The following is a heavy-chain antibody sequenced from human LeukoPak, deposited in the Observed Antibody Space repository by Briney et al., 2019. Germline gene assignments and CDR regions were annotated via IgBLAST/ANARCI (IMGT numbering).Heavy chain of an antibody. J-gene: IGHJ5*02. CDR1: GYTFTGYY. Sequence: ASVKVSCKASGYTFTGYYMHWVRQAPGQGLEWMGWISAYNGNTNYAQKLQGRVTMTTDTSTSTAYMELRSLRSDDTAVYYCARERSLGSGSYYPNWFDPWGQGTLVTVSS. CDR3: ARERSLGSGSYYPNWFDP. CDR2: ISAYNGNT. D-gene: IGHD3-10*01. V-gene: IGHV1-18*04.